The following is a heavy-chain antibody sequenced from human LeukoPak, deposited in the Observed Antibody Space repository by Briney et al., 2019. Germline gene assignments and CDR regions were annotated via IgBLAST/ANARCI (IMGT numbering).Heavy chain of an antibody. CDR3: ARLASGSYGPLTPFDY. CDR1: GVSISSYY. J-gene: IGHJ4*02. D-gene: IGHD1-26*01. V-gene: IGHV4-59*08. Sequence: SETLSLTCTVSGVSISSYYWSWIRQPPGKGLEWMGDIYYSGSTNYNPSLKSRVTISVDTSKNHFTLRLSSVTAADTAVYYSARLASGSYGPLTPFDYWGQGTLVTVSS. CDR2: IYYSGST.